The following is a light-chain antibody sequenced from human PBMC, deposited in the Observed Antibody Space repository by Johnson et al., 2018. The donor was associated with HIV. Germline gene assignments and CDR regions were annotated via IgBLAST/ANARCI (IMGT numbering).Light chain of an antibody. Sequence: QSVLTQPPSVSAAPGQKVTISCSGSSSDMGKYAISWYQRLPGTAPKLLIYENNKLPSGIPDRFSGSKSGTSATLGITGLQTWDEADYYCGTWDSSLILYVFGTGTKVTGL. CDR2: ENN. J-gene: IGLJ1*01. CDR3: GTWDSSLILYV. V-gene: IGLV1-51*02. CDR1: SSDMGKYA.